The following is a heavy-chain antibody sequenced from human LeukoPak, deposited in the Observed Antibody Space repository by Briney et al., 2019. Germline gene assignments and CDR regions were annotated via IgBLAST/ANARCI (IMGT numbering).Heavy chain of an antibody. J-gene: IGHJ6*02. CDR3: ARVSSSWYPNYYYGMDV. CDR2: IYYSGST. D-gene: IGHD6-13*01. V-gene: IGHV4-59*01. Sequence: SETLSLTCTVSGGSISSYYWSWIRQPPGKRLEWIGYIYYSGSTNYNPSLKSRVTISVDTSKNQFSLKLSSVTAADTAVYYCARVSSSWYPNYYYGMDVWGQGTTVTVSS. CDR1: GGSISSYY.